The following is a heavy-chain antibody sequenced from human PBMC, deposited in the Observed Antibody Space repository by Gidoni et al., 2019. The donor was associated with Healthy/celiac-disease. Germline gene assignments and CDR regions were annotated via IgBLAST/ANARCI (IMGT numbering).Heavy chain of an antibody. J-gene: IGHJ6*03. CDR3: ARCIRSSGGLYYYYYMDV. D-gene: IGHD6-6*01. CDR1: GFTVSSNY. Sequence: EVQLVETGGGLIQPGGSLRLSCAASGFTVSSNYMSWVRQAPGKGLEWVSVIYSGGSTYYADSVKGRFTISRDNSKNTLYLQMNSLRAEDTAVYYCARCIRSSGGLYYYYYMDVWGKGTTVTVSS. CDR2: IYSGGST. V-gene: IGHV3-53*02.